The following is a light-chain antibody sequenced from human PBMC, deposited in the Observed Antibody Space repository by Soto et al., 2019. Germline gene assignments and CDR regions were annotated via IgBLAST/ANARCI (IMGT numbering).Light chain of an antibody. CDR3: QSYDSSLSGSNYV. Sequence: QSVMTQPPSVSAAPGQKVTISCSGSSSNIGGNSVSWYQQLPGTAPKLLIYDDDKRPSGIPDRFSGSKSGTSATLGITGFQTGDEADYYCQSYDSSLSGSNYVFGTGTKVTVL. CDR1: SSNIGGNS. CDR2: DDD. J-gene: IGLJ1*01. V-gene: IGLV1-51*01.